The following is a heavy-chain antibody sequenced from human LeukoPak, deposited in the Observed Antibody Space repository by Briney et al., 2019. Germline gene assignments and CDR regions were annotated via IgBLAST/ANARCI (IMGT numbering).Heavy chain of an antibody. CDR3: ARATVTRWFDP. V-gene: IGHV3-33*01. Sequence: GGSLRLSCAASGFAFSSFGMHWVRQARDKGLEWVAVIWYDGTNKYYADSVKGRFTISRDNSKNTLYLQMNSLRAEDTAVYYCARATVTRWFDPWGQGTLVTVSS. D-gene: IGHD4-17*01. CDR1: GFAFSSFG. J-gene: IGHJ5*02. CDR2: IWYDGTNK.